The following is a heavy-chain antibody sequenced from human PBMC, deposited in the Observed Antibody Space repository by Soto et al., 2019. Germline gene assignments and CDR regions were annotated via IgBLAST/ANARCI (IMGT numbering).Heavy chain of an antibody. CDR3: ARVSGYGSGSYSYYYYGMDV. CDR1: GGSFSGYY. Sequence: PSETLSLTCAVYGGSFSGYYWSWIRRPPGEGLEWIGEINHSGSTNYNPSLKSRVTISVDTSKNQFSLKLSSVTAADTAVYYCARVSGYGSGSYSYYYYGMDVWGQGTTVT. J-gene: IGHJ6*02. D-gene: IGHD3-10*01. CDR2: INHSGST. V-gene: IGHV4-34*01.